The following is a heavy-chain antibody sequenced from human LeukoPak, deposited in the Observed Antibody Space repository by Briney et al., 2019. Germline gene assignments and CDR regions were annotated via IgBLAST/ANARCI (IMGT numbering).Heavy chain of an antibody. CDR3: AKFYDSSSGYFDY. J-gene: IGHJ4*02. V-gene: IGHV1-69*06. Sequence: GASVKVSCKASGGTFSSYAISWVRQAPGQGLEWMGGIIPIFGTANYAQKFQGRVTITADKSTSTAYMELSSLRSEDTAVYYCAKFYDSSSGYFDYWGQGTLVTVSS. CDR2: IIPIFGTA. CDR1: GGTFSSYA. D-gene: IGHD3-22*01.